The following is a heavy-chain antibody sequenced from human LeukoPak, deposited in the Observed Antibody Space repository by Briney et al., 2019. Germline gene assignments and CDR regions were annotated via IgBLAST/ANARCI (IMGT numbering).Heavy chain of an antibody. Sequence: SVKVSCKASGGTFSSYAISWVRQAPGQGLEWMGGIIPIFGTANYAQKFQGRVTITADKSTSTAYMELSSLRSEDTAVYYCARDLETMVRGVTHIYYYYGMDVWGKGTTVTDSS. CDR2: IIPIFGTA. CDR1: GGTFSSYA. D-gene: IGHD3-10*01. V-gene: IGHV1-69*06. J-gene: IGHJ6*04. CDR3: ARDLETMVRGVTHIYYYYGMDV.